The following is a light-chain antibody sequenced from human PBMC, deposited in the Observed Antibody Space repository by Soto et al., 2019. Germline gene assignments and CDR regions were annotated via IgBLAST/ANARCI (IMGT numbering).Light chain of an antibody. V-gene: IGLV7-46*01. CDR2: DTS. J-gene: IGLJ2*01. Sequence: QAVVTQEPSLTVSPGGTVTLTCGSSTAAVTSNHHPYWFQQKAGQAPRTLIYDTSNKHSWTPARFSGSLLGDKAALTLSGAQPEDETQYYCLLSYNAARVFGGGTKVTVL. CDR3: LLSYNAARV. CDR1: TAAVTSNHH.